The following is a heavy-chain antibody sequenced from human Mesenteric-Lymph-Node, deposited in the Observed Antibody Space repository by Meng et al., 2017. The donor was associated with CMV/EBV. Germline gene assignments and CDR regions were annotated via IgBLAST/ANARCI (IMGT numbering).Heavy chain of an antibody. V-gene: IGHV3-7*01. CDR2: IKQDGSEK. D-gene: IGHD2-2*01. CDR1: GFTFSSYS. Sequence: GGSLRLSCAASGFTFSSYSMNWVRQAPGKGLEWLANIKQDGSEKYYVDSVKGRFTISRDNAKNTLNLQMNSLRAEDTAVYYCARGDLTIYYYYHAMDVWGQGTTVTVSS. J-gene: IGHJ6*02. CDR3: ARGDLTIYYYYHAMDV.